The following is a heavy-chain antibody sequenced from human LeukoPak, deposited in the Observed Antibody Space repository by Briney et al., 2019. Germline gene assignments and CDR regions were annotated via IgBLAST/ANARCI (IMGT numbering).Heavy chain of an antibody. CDR2: IYYSGST. Sequence: SETLSLTCTVSGGSISSYYWSWIRQPPGKGLEWIGYIYYSGSTYYNPSLKSRVTISVDTSKNQFSLKLSSVTAADTAVYYCARVLVVPTDYYYYGMDVWGQGTTVTVSS. J-gene: IGHJ6*02. CDR1: GGSISSYY. CDR3: ARVLVVPTDYYYYGMDV. V-gene: IGHV4-59*12. D-gene: IGHD2-2*01.